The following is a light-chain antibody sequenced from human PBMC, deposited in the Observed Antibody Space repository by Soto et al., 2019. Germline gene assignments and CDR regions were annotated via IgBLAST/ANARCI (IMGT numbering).Light chain of an antibody. CDR2: GAS. V-gene: IGKV3-20*01. CDR3: QQYRNWPRT. CDR1: QSVSSSY. Sequence: EIVLTQSPGTLSLSPGERATLSCRASQSVSSSYLAWYQQKPGQAPRLLIYGASSRATGIPDRFSGSGSGTDFTLTISRLEPEDFAVYYCQQYRNWPRTFGQGTRWIS. J-gene: IGKJ1*01.